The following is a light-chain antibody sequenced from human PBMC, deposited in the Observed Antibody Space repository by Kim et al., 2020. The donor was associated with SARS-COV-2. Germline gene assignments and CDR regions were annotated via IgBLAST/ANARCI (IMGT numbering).Light chain of an antibody. CDR3: HQCGSSPYT. Sequence: ETVLTQSPGILSLSPGQSAALSCRASQSVSINYVAWYQQKPGQPPRLLIYGASGRATGVPDRFTGGGSGTDFSLTIDRLEPEDVAVYFCHQCGSSPYTFGQGTKLEI. J-gene: IGKJ2*01. CDR2: GAS. CDR1: QSVSINY. V-gene: IGKV3-20*01.